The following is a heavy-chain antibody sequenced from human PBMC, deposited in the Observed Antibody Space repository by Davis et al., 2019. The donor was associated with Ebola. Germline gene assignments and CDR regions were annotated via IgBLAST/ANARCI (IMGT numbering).Heavy chain of an antibody. CDR2: TTDWTSTI. CDR1: GTIFTAYS. Sequence: GRLLRSPLGVLGTIFTAYSVRWVRQPAGKVLEWVAFTTDWTSTIYFAVSVKGRLTMSRDNAKNSVYLQMNSLRDEDTAVYYCARGDGYKLDYWGQGTLVTGST. V-gene: IGHV3-48*02. J-gene: IGHJ4*02. D-gene: IGHD5-24*01. CDR3: ARGDGYKLDY.